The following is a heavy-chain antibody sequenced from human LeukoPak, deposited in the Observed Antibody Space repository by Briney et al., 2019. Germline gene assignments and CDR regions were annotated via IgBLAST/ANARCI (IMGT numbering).Heavy chain of an antibody. Sequence: GGSLRLSFAASGFTFSSYAMHWVRQAPGKGLEWVAVISYDGSNKYYADSVKGRFTISRDNSKNTLYLQMNSLRAEDTAVYYCAREVPYGSGSCDYWGQGTLVTVSS. CDR1: GFTFSSYA. D-gene: IGHD3-10*01. CDR2: ISYDGSNK. V-gene: IGHV3-30-3*01. CDR3: AREVPYGSGSCDY. J-gene: IGHJ4*02.